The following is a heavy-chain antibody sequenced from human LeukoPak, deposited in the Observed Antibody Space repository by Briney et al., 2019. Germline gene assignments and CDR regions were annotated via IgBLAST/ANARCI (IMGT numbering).Heavy chain of an antibody. CDR1: GDSVSGNSAA. V-gene: IGHV6-1*01. J-gene: IGHJ6*04. CDR3: ARGTIFGVVIGMDV. Sequence: QTLSLTCALSGDSVSGNSAAWNWIRHSPSRGLEWLGRTYYRSKWYDDYAVSVKSRLTINPDTSKNQFSLQLNSVTPEDTAVYYCARGTIFGVVIGMDVWGKGTTVTVSS. CDR2: TYYRSKWYD. D-gene: IGHD3-3*01.